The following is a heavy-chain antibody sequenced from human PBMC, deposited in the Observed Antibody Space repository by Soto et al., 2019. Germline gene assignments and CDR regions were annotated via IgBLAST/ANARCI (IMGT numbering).Heavy chain of an antibody. V-gene: IGHV3-21*01. CDR3: AREVDHAFDI. Sequence: EVRLVESGGGLVKPGGSLRLSCAASGFTFSSDPMHWVRQAPGKGLEWVSSITSASSYMYYADSVKGRFTISRDNAKNSLYLQMNSLRAEDTAVYYCAREVDHAFDIWGQGTMVSVSS. CDR1: GFTFSSDP. D-gene: IGHD2-2*01. CDR2: ITSASSYM. J-gene: IGHJ3*02.